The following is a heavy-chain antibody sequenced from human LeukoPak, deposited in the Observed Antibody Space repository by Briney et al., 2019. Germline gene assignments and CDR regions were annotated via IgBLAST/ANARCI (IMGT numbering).Heavy chain of an antibody. J-gene: IGHJ4*02. CDR3: ARDSTTMVRGVIIKGFDH. CDR1: GYTFTSYG. CDR2: ISAYNGNT. Sequence: ASVKVSCKASGYTFTSYGISWVRQAPGQGLEWMGWISAYNGNTNYAQKLQGRVTMTTDTSTSTAYMELRSLRSDDTAVYYCARDSTTMVRGVIIKGFDHWGQGTLVTVSS. D-gene: IGHD3-10*01. V-gene: IGHV1-18*01.